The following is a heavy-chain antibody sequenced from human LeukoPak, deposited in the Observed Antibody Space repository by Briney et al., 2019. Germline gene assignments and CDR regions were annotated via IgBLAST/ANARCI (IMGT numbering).Heavy chain of an antibody. V-gene: IGHV4-39*01. J-gene: IGHJ3*02. Sequence: PSETLSLTCTVSGGSISSSSYYWGWIRQPPGKGLEWIGSIYYSGSTYYNPSLKSRVTISVDTSKNQFSLKLSSVTAADTAVYYCARHLIPGLTGDPGGGAFDIWGQGTMVTVSS. CDR2: IYYSGST. D-gene: IGHD7-27*01. CDR3: ARHLIPGLTGDPGGGAFDI. CDR1: GGSISSSSYY.